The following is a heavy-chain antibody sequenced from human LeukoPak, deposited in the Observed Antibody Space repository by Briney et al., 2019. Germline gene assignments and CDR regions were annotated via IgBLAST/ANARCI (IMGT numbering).Heavy chain of an antibody. CDR1: AGSVSSSTYY. J-gene: IGHJ4*02. CDR2: IYHSGST. V-gene: IGHV4-39*07. CDR3: ARKYYYDSSGYVEY. D-gene: IGHD3-22*01. Sequence: NPSETLSLTCTVSAGSVSSSTYYWGWIRQPPGKGLEWIGSIYHSGSTYYNPSLKSRVTISVDTSKNQFSLKLSSVTAADTAVYYCARKYYYDSSGYVEYWGQGTLVTVSS.